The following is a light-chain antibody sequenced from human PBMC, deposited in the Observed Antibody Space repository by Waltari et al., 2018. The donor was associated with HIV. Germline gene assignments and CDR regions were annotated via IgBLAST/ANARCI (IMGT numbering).Light chain of an antibody. CDR3: HQYVTSPWT. Sequence: EIVLTKSPGTLSLSPGETATLSCRASQSVSGSYLAWYQQKPGQPPRLLIYSVSNRATGIPDRVSGSGSGTDFTLTISRLEPEDSAVYYCHQYVTSPWTFGQGTKVEIK. CDR2: SVS. J-gene: IGKJ1*01. V-gene: IGKV3-20*01. CDR1: QSVSGSY.